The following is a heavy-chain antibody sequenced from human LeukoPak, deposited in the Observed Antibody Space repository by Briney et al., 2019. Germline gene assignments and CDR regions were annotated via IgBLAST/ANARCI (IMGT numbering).Heavy chain of an antibody. CDR3: ATASGSWYRYYFDN. J-gene: IGHJ4*02. Sequence: GGSLRLSCAASGFTFSNYEMNWVRQAPGKGLEWVSYISSTSNMIYYADSVRGRFTISRDNAENSLYLQMNNLRAEDTAVYYCATASGSWYRYYFDNWGQGTLVTVSS. V-gene: IGHV3-48*03. CDR2: ISSTSNMI. CDR1: GFTFSNYE. D-gene: IGHD6-13*01.